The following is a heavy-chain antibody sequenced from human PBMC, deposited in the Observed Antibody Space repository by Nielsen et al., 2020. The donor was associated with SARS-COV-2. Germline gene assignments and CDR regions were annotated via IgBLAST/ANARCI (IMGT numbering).Heavy chain of an antibody. CDR3: ARESGYANAFDI. D-gene: IGHD5-12*01. CDR2: IYHSGGT. Sequence: WVRQRPGKGLEWIGYIYHSGGTYYNPSLKSRLTISVDTSENQFSLKVTSVTAADTAVYYCARESGYANAFDIWGQGTMVTVSS. J-gene: IGHJ3*02. V-gene: IGHV4-31*02.